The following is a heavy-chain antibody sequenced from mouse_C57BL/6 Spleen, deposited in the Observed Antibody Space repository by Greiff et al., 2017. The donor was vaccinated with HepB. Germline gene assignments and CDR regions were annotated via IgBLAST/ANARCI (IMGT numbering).Heavy chain of an antibody. D-gene: IGHD1-1*01. CDR2: IWRGGST. Sequence: QVQLKESGPGLVQPSQSLSITCTVSGFSLTSYGVHWVRQSPGKGLEWLGVIWRGGSTDYNAAFMSRLSITKDNSKSQVFFKMNSLQADDTAIYYCAKNNYGSSYGAMDYWGQGTSVTVSS. CDR1: GFSLTSYG. V-gene: IGHV2-5*01. J-gene: IGHJ4*01. CDR3: AKNNYGSSYGAMDY.